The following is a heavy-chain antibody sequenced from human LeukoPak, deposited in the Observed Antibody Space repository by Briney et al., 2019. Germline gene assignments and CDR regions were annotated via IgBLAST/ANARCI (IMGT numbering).Heavy chain of an antibody. CDR2: IWYDGSNK. J-gene: IGHJ6*04. CDR1: GFTFSSYG. V-gene: IGHV3-33*06. D-gene: IGHD3-10*01. CDR3: AKEGVRITMVRGVIPTTYYYGMDV. Sequence: GGSLRLSCAASGFTFSSYGMHWVRQAPGKGLEWVAVIWYDGSNKYYADSVKGRFTISRDNSKNTLYLQMNSLRAEDTAVYYCAKEGVRITMVRGVIPTTYYYGMDVWGKGTTVTVSS.